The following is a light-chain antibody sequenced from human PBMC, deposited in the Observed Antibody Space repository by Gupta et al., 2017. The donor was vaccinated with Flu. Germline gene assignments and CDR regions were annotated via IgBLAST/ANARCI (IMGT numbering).Light chain of an antibody. V-gene: IGKV1-9*01. J-gene: IGKJ4*01. CDR1: QALSHS. Sequence: DIQLTQSPSFLSASVGDRVAMTCRASQALSHSLAWYQQKAGEGPKLLIYAVSTLHTAVPSMFSGSGSGTEFTLTISIRQPEDFGIYYCQLVVQSPVTFGGGTKVEIK. CDR2: AVS. CDR3: QLVVQSPVT.